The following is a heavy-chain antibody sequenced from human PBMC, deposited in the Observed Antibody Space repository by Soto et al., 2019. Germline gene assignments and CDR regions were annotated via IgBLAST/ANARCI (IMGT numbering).Heavy chain of an antibody. J-gene: IGHJ4*02. CDR1: GSTFITYA. Sequence: GSLTPSCPASGSTFITYAMSWVRQAPGKGLAWVSAMSGSGGSTYYADSVKGRFTISRDNSKNTLYLQMNSLRAEDTAVYYCAKGPSVVSPDDWGQGTLVTVSS. CDR2: MSGSGGST. V-gene: IGHV3-23*01. CDR3: AKGPSVVSPDD.